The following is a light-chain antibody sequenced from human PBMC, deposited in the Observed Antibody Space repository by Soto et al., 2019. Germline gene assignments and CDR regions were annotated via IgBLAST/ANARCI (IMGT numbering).Light chain of an antibody. CDR2: EVN. CDR3: SSYADTNIYV. J-gene: IGLJ1*01. V-gene: IGLV2-8*01. Sequence: QSALTRPPSASGSPGQSVTISCTGTNSDIGYYNFVSWYQQHAGKAPKLIIYEVNKRPSGIPDRFSGSKSGNTASLTVSGLQAEDGADYYCSSYADTNIYVFGTGTTLTVL. CDR1: NSDIGYYNF.